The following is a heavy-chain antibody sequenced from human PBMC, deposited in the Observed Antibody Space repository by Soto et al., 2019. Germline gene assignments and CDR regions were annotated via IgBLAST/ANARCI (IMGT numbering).Heavy chain of an antibody. V-gene: IGHV1-69*12. CDR3: AGATGTRNY. Sequence: HVQLVQSGAEVKKPGSSVKVSCKASAGTFSSYAINWVRQAPGQGHEWMGGIIPIFGTANYAPKFQGRVTITADGSTSTGYMELSSLRSEDTAVYCCAGATGTRNYWGQGTLVTVSS. CDR1: AGTFSSYA. D-gene: IGHD1-7*01. CDR2: IIPIFGTA. J-gene: IGHJ4*02.